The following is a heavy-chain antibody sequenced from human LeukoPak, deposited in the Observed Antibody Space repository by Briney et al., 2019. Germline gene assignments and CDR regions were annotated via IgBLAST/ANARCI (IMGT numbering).Heavy chain of an antibody. CDR2: IDIHSRST. Sequence: GGSLRLSCAASGFTFSSYSMNWVRQASGRGLEYISAIDIHSRSTHYADSVKGRFTISRDNSKNTLYLQVNSLRAEDTAVYYCVTSLPGQWPFDKWGQGTLVTVSS. D-gene: IGHD6-19*01. CDR1: GFTFSSYS. CDR3: VTSLPGQWPFDK. J-gene: IGHJ4*02. V-gene: IGHV3-23*05.